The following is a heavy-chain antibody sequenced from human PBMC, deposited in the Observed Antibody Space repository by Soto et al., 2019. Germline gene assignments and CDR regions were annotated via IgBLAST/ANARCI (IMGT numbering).Heavy chain of an antibody. CDR1: GFTFSSYS. Sequence: GGSLRLSCAASGFTFSSYSMNWVRQAPGKGLEWVSAISSSGSNIYYADSVKGRFTISRDNSKNTLYLQMNSLRAEDTAVYYCAKEVRTYDFWSGYPFDYWGQGTLVTVSS. V-gene: IGHV3-23*01. J-gene: IGHJ4*02. D-gene: IGHD3-3*01. CDR2: ISSSGSNI. CDR3: AKEVRTYDFWSGYPFDY.